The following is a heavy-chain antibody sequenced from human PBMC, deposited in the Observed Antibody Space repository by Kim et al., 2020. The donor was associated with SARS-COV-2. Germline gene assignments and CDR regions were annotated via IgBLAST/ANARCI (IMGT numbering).Heavy chain of an antibody. Sequence: GGSLRLSCAASGFTFSSSAMSWVRQAPGKGLEWVSAINPSGGSTYYADSVKGRFSISRDNSKNTLYLQFNSLRADDTAIYYCANTRGSGTYRYYFDYWGQGTLVVVSS. CDR2: INPSGGST. J-gene: IGHJ4*02. V-gene: IGHV3-23*01. CDR1: GFTFSSSA. CDR3: ANTRGSGTYRYYFDY. D-gene: IGHD1-26*01.